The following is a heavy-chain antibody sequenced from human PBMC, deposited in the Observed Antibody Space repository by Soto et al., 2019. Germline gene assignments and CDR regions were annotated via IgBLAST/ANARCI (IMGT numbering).Heavy chain of an antibody. D-gene: IGHD2-15*01. CDR3: AKIRYCSGGSCYPDPGYYYYGMDV. CDR1: GFTFSSYG. J-gene: IGHJ6*02. V-gene: IGHV3-30*18. Sequence: QVQLVESGGGVVQPGRSLRLSCAASGFTFSSYGMHWVRQAPGKGLEWVAVISYDGSNKYYADSVKGRFTISRDNSKNTLYLQMNSLRGEDTAVYYCAKIRYCSGGSCYPDPGYYYYGMDVWGQGTTVTVSS. CDR2: ISYDGSNK.